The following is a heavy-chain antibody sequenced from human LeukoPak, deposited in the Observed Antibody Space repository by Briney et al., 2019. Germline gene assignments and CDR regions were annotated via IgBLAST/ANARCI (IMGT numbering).Heavy chain of an antibody. CDR3: ARGGLGSAFDN. D-gene: IGHD6-19*01. J-gene: IGHJ4*02. CDR2: ISTSSSYT. CDR1: GFIFSDYY. V-gene: IGHV3-11*03. Sequence: GGSLRLSCAAPGFIFSDYYMSWIRQAPGEGLEWVSYISTSSSYTNYADSVKGRFTISRDNSKNRLYLQINSLRADDTAVFYCARGGLGSAFDNWGQGTLVTVSS.